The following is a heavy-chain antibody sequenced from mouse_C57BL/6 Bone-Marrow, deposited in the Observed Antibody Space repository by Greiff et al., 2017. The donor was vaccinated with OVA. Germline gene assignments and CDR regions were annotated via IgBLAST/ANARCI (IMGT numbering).Heavy chain of an antibody. J-gene: IGHJ2*01. V-gene: IGHV1-69*01. D-gene: IGHD4-1*01. CDR2: IDTSDSYT. Sequence: QVQLQQPGAELVMPGASVKLSCKASGYTFTSYWMHWVKQRPGQGLEWIGEIDTSDSYTNYNQKFKGKSTLTVDKSSSTAYMQLSSLTSEDAAVYYCARGDWDDYFDYWGQGTTLTVSS. CDR3: ARGDWDDYFDY. CDR1: GYTFTSYW.